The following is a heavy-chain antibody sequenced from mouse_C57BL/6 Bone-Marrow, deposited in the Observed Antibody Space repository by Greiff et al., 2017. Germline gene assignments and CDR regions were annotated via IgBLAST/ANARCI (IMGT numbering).Heavy chain of an antibody. D-gene: IGHD1-1*01. CDR3: ARDLYYYGSIPYYAMDD. V-gene: IGHV5-16*01. CDR1: GFTFSDYY. CDR2: INYDGSST. Sequence: EVKLVESEGGLVQPGSSMKLSCTASGFTFSDYYMAWVRQVPEKGLEWVANINYDGSSTYYLDSLKSRFIISRDNAKNILYLQMSSLKSEGTATYYCARDLYYYGSIPYYAMDDWGKGTSVTVSS. J-gene: IGHJ4*01.